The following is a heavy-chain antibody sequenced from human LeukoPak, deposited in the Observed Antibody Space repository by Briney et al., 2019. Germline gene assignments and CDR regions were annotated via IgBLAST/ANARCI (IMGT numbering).Heavy chain of an antibody. CDR3: ARIPGWFGELLYGEYYFDY. V-gene: IGHV5-51*01. J-gene: IGHJ4*02. Sequence: GESLKISCKGSGYSFTSYWIGCVRQMPGKGLEWMGFIYPGDSDTRYSPSFQGQVTISADKSISTAYLQWSSLKASDTAMYYCARIPGWFGELLYGEYYFDYWGQGTLVTVSS. CDR1: GYSFTSYW. CDR2: IYPGDSDT. D-gene: IGHD3-10*01.